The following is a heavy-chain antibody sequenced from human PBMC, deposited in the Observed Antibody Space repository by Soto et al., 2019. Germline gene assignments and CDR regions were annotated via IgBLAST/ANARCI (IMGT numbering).Heavy chain of an antibody. V-gene: IGHV1-18*01. J-gene: IGHJ4*02. CDR2: FSAYNGNT. D-gene: IGHD6-13*01. CDR3: ARESSSSCHDY. Sequence: QVQLVQSGAEVNRPGASVKVSCKASGYTVTSYGISWVRQAPGKGLEWMRWFSAYNGNTNYAQTLQGRVTMTTDATTTTAYMSLRSLRSDDTAVYYCARESSSSCHDYWGQGTLVTVSS. CDR1: GYTVTSYG.